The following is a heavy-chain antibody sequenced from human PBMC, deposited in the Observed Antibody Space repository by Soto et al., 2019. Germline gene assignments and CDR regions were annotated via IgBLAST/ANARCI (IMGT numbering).Heavy chain of an antibody. V-gene: IGHV4-34*01. CDR1: GGSLSGYY. CDR2: INHSGST. Sequence: LSLTCAVYGGSLSGYYWSWIRQPPGKGLEWIGEINHSGSTNYNPSLKSRVTISVDTSKNQFSLKLSSVTAADTAVYYCARGRHMVRGVRDWFDPWGQGTLVTVSS. CDR3: ARGRHMVRGVRDWFDP. J-gene: IGHJ5*02. D-gene: IGHD3-10*01.